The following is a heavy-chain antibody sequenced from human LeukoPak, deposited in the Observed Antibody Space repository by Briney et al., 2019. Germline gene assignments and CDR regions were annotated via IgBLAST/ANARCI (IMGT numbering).Heavy chain of an antibody. D-gene: IGHD3-10*01. CDR3: ARAMDYYYYYYIDV. CDR2: ISSSGSNI. J-gene: IGHJ6*03. CDR1: GFTFSDYY. V-gene: IGHV3-11*04. Sequence: GGSLRLSCAASGFTFSDYYMSWIRQAPGKGLEWVSNISSSGSNIYYADSVKGRFTISRDNAKNSLYLQMNSLRAEDTAIYYCARAMDYYYYYYIDVWGKGTTVTVSS.